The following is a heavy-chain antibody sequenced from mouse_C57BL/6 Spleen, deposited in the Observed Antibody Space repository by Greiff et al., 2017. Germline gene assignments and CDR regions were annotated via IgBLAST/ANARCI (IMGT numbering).Heavy chain of an antibody. D-gene: IGHD2-1*01. Sequence: QVQLQQPGAELVRPGSSVKLSCKASGYTFTSYWMHWVKQRPIQGLEWIGNIYPSDSDNHYNQKFKDKATLTVDTSSITAYMQLSSLTSEDSAVYYYSRFSHGNSCAYWGQGTLFTVSA. CDR1: GYTFTSYW. V-gene: IGHV1-52*01. J-gene: IGHJ3*01. CDR3: SRFSHGNSCAY. CDR2: IYPSDSDN.